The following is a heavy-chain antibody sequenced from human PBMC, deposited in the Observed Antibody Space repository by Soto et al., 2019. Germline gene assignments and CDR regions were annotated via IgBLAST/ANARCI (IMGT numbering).Heavy chain of an antibody. D-gene: IGHD6-13*01. V-gene: IGHV3-33*01. Sequence: QVQLVESGGGVVQPGRSLRLSCAASGFAFSSYGMYWVRQAPGKGLEWVAVIWYDGSNKYYADSVKGRFTISRDNSKNTLYLQMNSLRAEDTAVYYCARLGIAAGDYWGQGTLVTVSS. J-gene: IGHJ4*02. CDR1: GFAFSSYG. CDR2: IWYDGSNK. CDR3: ARLGIAAGDY.